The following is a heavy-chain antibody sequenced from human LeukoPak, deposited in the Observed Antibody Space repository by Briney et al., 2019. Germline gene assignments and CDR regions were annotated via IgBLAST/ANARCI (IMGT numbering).Heavy chain of an antibody. CDR3: ARGSAAAGLYFDY. Sequence: GGSMRLSCVASEFTFNSYAMTWVRQAPGKGLEWVSSISANNNMYYADSVKGRFTISRDNAKNSLYLQMNSLRAEDTAVYYCARGSAAAGLYFDYWGQGTLVTVSS. CDR1: EFTFNSYA. J-gene: IGHJ4*02. CDR2: ISANNNM. V-gene: IGHV3-21*06. D-gene: IGHD6-13*01.